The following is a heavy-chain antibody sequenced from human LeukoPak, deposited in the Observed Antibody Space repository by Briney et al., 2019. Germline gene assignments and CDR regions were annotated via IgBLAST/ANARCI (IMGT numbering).Heavy chain of an antibody. D-gene: IGHD3-16*02. J-gene: IGHJ3*02. CDR2: INPSGGST. CDR3: ARELRVSDYVWGSYRYGAFDI. V-gene: IGHV1-46*01. Sequence: ASVKVSCKASGYTFTSYYMHWVRQAPGQGLEWMGIINPSGGSTSYAQKFQGRVTMTRDTSTSTVYMELSSLRSDDTAVYYYARELRVSDYVWGSYRYGAFDIWGQGTMVTVSS. CDR1: GYTFTSYY.